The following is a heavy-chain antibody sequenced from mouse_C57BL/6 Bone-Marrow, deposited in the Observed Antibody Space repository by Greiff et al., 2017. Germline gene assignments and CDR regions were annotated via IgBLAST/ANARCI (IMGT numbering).Heavy chain of an antibody. CDR2: ISAGGSYT. CDR3: ARGGHYYGGSYPYYAMDY. CDR1: GFTFSSYA. D-gene: IGHD1-1*01. V-gene: IGHV5-4*01. Sequence: EVQVVESGGGLVKPGGSLKLSCAASGFTFSSYAMSWVRQTPEQRLEWVATISAGGSYTYYPDNVKGRFTISRANAYNNPYLQMSHLKSEDTTREYCARGGHYYGGSYPYYAMDYWGQGTSVTVSS. J-gene: IGHJ4*01.